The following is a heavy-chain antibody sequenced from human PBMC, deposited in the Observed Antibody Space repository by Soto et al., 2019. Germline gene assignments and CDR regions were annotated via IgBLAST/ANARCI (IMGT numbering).Heavy chain of an antibody. D-gene: IGHD4-17*01. Sequence: PGGSLRLSCAASGFTLSGYSMNWVRQAPGKGLEWVSSISTSSSYIHYADSVKGRFTISRDNAENSLYPQMNSLRAEDTAIYYCARETPLHPDYGGNPFSDYWGQGTLVTVSS. V-gene: IGHV3-21*01. CDR3: ARETPLHPDYGGNPFSDY. J-gene: IGHJ4*02. CDR2: ISTSSSYI. CDR1: GFTLSGYS.